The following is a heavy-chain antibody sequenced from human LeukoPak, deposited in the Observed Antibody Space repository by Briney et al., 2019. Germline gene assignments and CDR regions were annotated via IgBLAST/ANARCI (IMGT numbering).Heavy chain of an antibody. CDR1: GGSFSGYY. V-gene: IGHV4-34*01. D-gene: IGHD3-3*02. Sequence: SETLSLTCAVYGGSFSGYYWSWIRQPPGKGLEWIGEINHSGSTNYNPSLKSRVTISVDTSKNQFSLKLSSVTAADTAVYYCARWVLTYHYLDYWGQGTLVTVSS. CDR3: ARWVLTYHYLDY. CDR2: INHSGST. J-gene: IGHJ4*02.